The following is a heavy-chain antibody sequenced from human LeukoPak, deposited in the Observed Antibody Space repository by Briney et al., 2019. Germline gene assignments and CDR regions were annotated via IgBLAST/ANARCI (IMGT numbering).Heavy chain of an antibody. V-gene: IGHV3-23*01. CDR3: AKGDTMIVVVVGAFDI. CDR1: GFTFSSYA. D-gene: IGHD3-22*01. CDR2: ISGGGGST. J-gene: IGHJ3*02. Sequence: GGSLRLSCAASGFTFSSYAMSWVPQAQGKGLEWVTAISGGGGSTYYAHSVKGRFTISRDNSKNTLYLQMNSLRAEDTAVYYCAKGDTMIVVVVGAFDIWGQGTMVTVSS.